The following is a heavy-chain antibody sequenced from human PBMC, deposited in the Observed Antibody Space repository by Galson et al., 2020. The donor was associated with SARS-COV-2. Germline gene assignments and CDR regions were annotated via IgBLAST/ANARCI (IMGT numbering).Heavy chain of an antibody. CDR2: ISYDGSNK. V-gene: IGHV3-30*04. CDR3: ARDYFGDAFGS. J-gene: IGHJ3*02. Sequence: GESLKISCAASGFTFSSYAMHWVRQAPGKGLEWVAVISYDGSNKYYADSVKGRFTISRDNSKNTLYLQMNSLRAEDTAVYYCARDYFGDAFGSWGQGTMVTVSS. D-gene: IGHD3-10*01. CDR1: GFTFSSYA.